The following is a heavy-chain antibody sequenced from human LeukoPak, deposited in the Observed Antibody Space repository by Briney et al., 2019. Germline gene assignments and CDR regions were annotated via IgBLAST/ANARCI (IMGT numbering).Heavy chain of an antibody. D-gene: IGHD3-10*01. CDR2: INHSGST. Sequence: MSSETLSLTCAVYGGSFSGYYWSWIRQPPGKGLEWIGEINHSGSTNYNPSLKSRVTISVDTSKNQFSLKLSSVTAADTAVYYCARASTMVRGVIFLIYGMDVWGRGTTVTVSS. J-gene: IGHJ6*02. CDR3: ARASTMVRGVIFLIYGMDV. V-gene: IGHV4-34*01. CDR1: GGSFSGYY.